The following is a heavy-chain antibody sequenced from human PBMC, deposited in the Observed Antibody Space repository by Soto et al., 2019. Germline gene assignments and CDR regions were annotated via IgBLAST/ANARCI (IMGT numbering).Heavy chain of an antibody. Sequence: GGSLRLSCAASGFTLSNFWMHWVRQAPGKGLEWVSRINSDGRSTSYVDSVKGRFTISRDNTNNTLYLEMNSLRAEDTAVYFCARGGRYRENYYFGMDVWGQGTTVTVSS. CDR3: ARGGRYRENYYFGMDV. V-gene: IGHV3-74*01. D-gene: IGHD1-26*01. CDR1: GFTLSNFW. J-gene: IGHJ6*02. CDR2: INSDGRST.